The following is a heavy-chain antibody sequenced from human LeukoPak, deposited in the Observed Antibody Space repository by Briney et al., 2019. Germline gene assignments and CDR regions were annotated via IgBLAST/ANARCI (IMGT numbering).Heavy chain of an antibody. V-gene: IGHV4-61*01. D-gene: IGHD6-13*01. Sequence: SETLSLTCTVSGGSVSSGSYYWSWTRQPPGKGLEWIGYIYYSGSTNYNPSLKSRVTISVDTSKNQFSLKLSSVTAADTAVYYCGRAQQGAAGGRYYYHGVDVWGQGTTVTVSS. CDR3: GRAQQGAAGGRYYYHGVDV. CDR1: GGSVSSGSYY. J-gene: IGHJ6*02. CDR2: IYYSGST.